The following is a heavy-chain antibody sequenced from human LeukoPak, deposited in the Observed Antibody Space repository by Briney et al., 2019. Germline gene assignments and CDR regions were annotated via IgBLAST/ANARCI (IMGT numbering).Heavy chain of an antibody. J-gene: IGHJ4*02. CDR3: ARSRGKYCSSTSCCIDY. CDR2: ISSSSSYI. V-gene: IGHV3-21*01. Sequence: TGGSLRLSCAASGFTFSSYSMNWARQAPGKGLEWVSSISSSSSYIYYADSVKGRFTISRDNAKNSLYLQMNSLRAEDTAVYYCARSRGKYCSSTSCCIDYWGQGTLVTVSS. D-gene: IGHD2-2*01. CDR1: GFTFSSYS.